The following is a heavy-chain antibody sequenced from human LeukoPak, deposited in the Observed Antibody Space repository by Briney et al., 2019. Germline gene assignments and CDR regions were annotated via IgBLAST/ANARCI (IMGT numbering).Heavy chain of an antibody. CDR1: GFNFGGFA. Sequence: PGGSLRLSCAASGFNFGGFAMAWVRQTPGRGLEWVSGILASGTTYYADSVKGRFTISRDNSNNILFLQMNSLRVDATAVYFCAKALNFGDGRWEFDPWGPGTLVT. D-gene: IGHD3-10*01. CDR2: ILASGTT. CDR3: AKALNFGDGRWEFDP. V-gene: IGHV3-23*01. J-gene: IGHJ5*02.